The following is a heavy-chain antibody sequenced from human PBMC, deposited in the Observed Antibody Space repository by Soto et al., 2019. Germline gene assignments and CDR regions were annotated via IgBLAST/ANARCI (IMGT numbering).Heavy chain of an antibody. J-gene: IGHJ5*02. CDR3: AKSFCSSSSCFFLSVDP. CDR1: GFAFGTYA. D-gene: IGHD2-2*01. Sequence: SLRLSCAASGFAFGTYAMSWVRQAPGKGLECISLISGTGVPTLYAESVKGRFSVSRDNSKDTLFLEMNNLRFDDTAIYYCAKSFCSSSSCFFLSVDPWGPGTLVTVLL. V-gene: IGHV3-23*01. CDR2: ISGTGVPT.